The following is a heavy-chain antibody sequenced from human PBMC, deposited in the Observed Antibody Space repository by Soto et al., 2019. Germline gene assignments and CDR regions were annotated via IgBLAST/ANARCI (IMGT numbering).Heavy chain of an antibody. Sequence: EVQLVQSGGGLVQPGGSLRLSCVASGFTFSDYWMHWVRQAPGEGLVWVSHIDSDGGSISYADSVKGRFTISRDNAKNTLYLQMNSLRAEDSAVYYCARDLPPVYSDGDYWGQGTQVAVSS. V-gene: IGHV3-74*01. J-gene: IGHJ4*02. D-gene: IGHD6-13*01. CDR1: GFTFSDYW. CDR2: IDSDGGSI. CDR3: ARDLPPVYSDGDY.